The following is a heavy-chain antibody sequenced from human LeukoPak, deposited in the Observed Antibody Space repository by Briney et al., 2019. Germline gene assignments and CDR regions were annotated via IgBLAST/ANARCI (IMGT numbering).Heavy chain of an antibody. Sequence: GGSLRLSCAASGFTFSSYAMSWVRQAPGKGLEWVSAISGSGGSTYCADSVKGRFTISRDNSKNTLYLQMNSLRAEDTAVYYCAKAYDYVWGSYPPGYFQHWGQGTLVTVSS. CDR1: GFTFSSYA. CDR3: AKAYDYVWGSYPPGYFQH. V-gene: IGHV3-23*01. CDR2: ISGSGGST. J-gene: IGHJ1*01. D-gene: IGHD3-16*02.